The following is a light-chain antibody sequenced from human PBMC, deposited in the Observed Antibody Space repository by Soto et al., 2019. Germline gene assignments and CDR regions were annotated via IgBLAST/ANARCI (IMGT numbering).Light chain of an antibody. Sequence: EIVLTQSPATLSLSPGERATLSCRASQSVSSYLAWYQQKPGQAPRLLIYDASNRATGIPARFSGSGSGTDFTITISSLEPEDFAVYYCLPRSSLPLTFGGGTKVEIK. CDR3: LPRSSLPLT. CDR2: DAS. V-gene: IGKV3-11*01. CDR1: QSVSSY. J-gene: IGKJ4*01.